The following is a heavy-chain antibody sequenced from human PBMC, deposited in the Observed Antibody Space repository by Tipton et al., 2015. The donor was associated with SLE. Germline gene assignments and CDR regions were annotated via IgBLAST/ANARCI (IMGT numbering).Heavy chain of an antibody. CDR3: ARGEGIAAAGTLFRENYFDY. D-gene: IGHD6-13*01. J-gene: IGHJ4*02. CDR1: GGSFSGYY. CDR2: INHSGST. Sequence: TLSLTCAVYGGSFSGYYWSWIRQPPGKGLEWIGEINHSGSTNYNPSLKSRVTISVDTSKNQFSLKLSSVTAADTAVYYCARGEGIAAAGTLFRENYFDYWGQGTLVTVSS. V-gene: IGHV4-34*01.